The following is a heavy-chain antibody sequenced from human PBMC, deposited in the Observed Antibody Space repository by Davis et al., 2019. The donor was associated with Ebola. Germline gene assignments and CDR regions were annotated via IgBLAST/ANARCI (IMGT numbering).Heavy chain of an antibody. CDR1: GFTVSSNY. V-gene: IGHV3-53*01. J-gene: IGHJ6*03. CDR2: IYSGGST. Sequence: PGGSLRLSCAASGFTVSSNYMSWVRQAPGKGLEWVSVIYSGGSTYYADSVKGRFTISRDNSKNTLYLQMNSLRAEDTAVYYCAKPRHPYYYMDVWGKGTTVTVSS. CDR3: AKPRHPYYYMDV.